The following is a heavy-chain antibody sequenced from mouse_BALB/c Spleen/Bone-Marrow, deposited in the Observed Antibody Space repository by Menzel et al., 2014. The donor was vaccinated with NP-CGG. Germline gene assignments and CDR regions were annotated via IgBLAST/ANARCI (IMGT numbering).Heavy chain of an antibody. J-gene: IGHJ3*01. CDR1: GYTFTSYW. V-gene: IGHV1-87*01. Sequence: VHLVESGAELARPGASVKLSCKASGYTFTSYWMQWVKQRPGQGLEWIGAIYPGDGDTRYTQKFKGKATLTADKSSNTAYMELSSLTSEDSAVYYCASPRGAYWGQGTLVTVSA. CDR2: IYPGDGDT. CDR3: ASPRGAY.